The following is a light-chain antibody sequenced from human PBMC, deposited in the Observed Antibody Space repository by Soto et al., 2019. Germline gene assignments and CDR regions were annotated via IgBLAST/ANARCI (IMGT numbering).Light chain of an antibody. CDR1: QSIGTN. Sequence: ILMTQSPPTLSVSPGERATLSCRASQSIGTNLAWYQQKPGKAPRLLIFAASTRATGIAARFSGRGSGIEFTLTISSLESEDFEVYFCQQYNKWPPAFGHGTKVDIK. V-gene: IGKV3-15*01. CDR3: QQYNKWPPA. CDR2: AAS. J-gene: IGKJ1*01.